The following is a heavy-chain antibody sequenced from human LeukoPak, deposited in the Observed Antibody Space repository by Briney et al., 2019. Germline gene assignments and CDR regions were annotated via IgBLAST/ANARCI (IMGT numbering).Heavy chain of an antibody. Sequence: ASVKVSCKASGGTFCSYAISWVRQAPGQGLEWMGRIIPIFGVANYAQKFQGRVTITADKSTSTAYMELSRLGSEYTAVYYCARGGIVSTSGDVWGQGTTVTVSS. D-gene: IGHD5/OR15-5a*01. J-gene: IGHJ6*02. CDR1: GGTFCSYA. CDR2: IIPIFGVA. V-gene: IGHV1-69*04. CDR3: ARGGIVSTSGDV.